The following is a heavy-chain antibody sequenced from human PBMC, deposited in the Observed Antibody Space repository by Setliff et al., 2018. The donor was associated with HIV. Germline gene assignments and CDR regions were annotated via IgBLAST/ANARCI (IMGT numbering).Heavy chain of an antibody. D-gene: IGHD3-3*01. V-gene: IGHV1-2*02. CDR2: INPDRGGI. J-gene: IGHJ4*02. CDR1: GYTFTGYS. Sequence: ASVKVSCKASGYTFTGYSMHWVRQAPGQGLEWMGWINPDRGGINFAQKFQGRVTMTRVTSISTAYMELSGLRSDDTAVYYCARGGPLRFLEWLLSFFDYWGQGTLVTVSS. CDR3: ARGGPLRFLEWLLSFFDY.